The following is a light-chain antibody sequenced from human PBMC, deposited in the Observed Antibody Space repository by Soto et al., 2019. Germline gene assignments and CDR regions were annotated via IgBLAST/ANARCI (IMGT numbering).Light chain of an antibody. J-gene: IGLJ1*01. CDR2: EVS. CDR1: SSDVGAYNY. CDR3: TSYGGSNNYV. V-gene: IGLV2-8*01. Sequence: QCVRTQPASGSGAAGGAGTISCTGTSSDVGAYNYVSWFQQHPGKAPRLLIFEVSKRPSGVPDRFSGSKSGNTASLTVSGLHAEDEADYYCTSYGGSNNYVFGTGTKVTVL.